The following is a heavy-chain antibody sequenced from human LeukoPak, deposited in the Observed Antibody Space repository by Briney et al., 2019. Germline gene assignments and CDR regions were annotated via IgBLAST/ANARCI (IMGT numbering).Heavy chain of an antibody. V-gene: IGHV3-53*01. CDR2: IYTGGTT. Sequence: AGGSLRLSCAVSGFTVSSNYMSWVRQAPGKGLEWVSVIYTGGTTHYADSVKGRFTISRDNSKNTVFLQMSSLRAEDTAVYYCARFYYYDSIGYYYHFDYWGQGILVTVSS. J-gene: IGHJ4*02. CDR3: ARFYYYDSIGYYYHFDY. CDR1: GFTVSSNY. D-gene: IGHD3-22*01.